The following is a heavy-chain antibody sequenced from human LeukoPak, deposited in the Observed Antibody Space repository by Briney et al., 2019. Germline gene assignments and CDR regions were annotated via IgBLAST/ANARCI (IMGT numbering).Heavy chain of an antibody. V-gene: IGHV3-30*03. D-gene: IGHD4-17*01. CDR3: ARDLVRGLTTGVLDY. J-gene: IGHJ4*02. CDR2: ISYDGSNK. Sequence: GGSLRLSCAASGFTFSSYGMHWVRQAPGKGLEWVAVISYDGSNKYYVDSVKGRFTISRDNAKNSLYLQMNSLRAEDTAVYYCARDLVRGLTTGVLDYWGQGTLVTVSS. CDR1: GFTFSSYG.